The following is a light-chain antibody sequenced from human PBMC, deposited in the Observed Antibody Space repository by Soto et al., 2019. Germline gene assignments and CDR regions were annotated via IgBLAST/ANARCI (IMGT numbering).Light chain of an antibody. CDR3: CSYAGSYTPYWV. CDR2: DVS. CDR1: SSDVGGYNY. V-gene: IGLV2-11*01. Sequence: QSALTQPRSVSGSPGQSVTISCTGTSSDVGGYNYVSWYQQHPGKAPKLMIYDVSKRPSGVPDRFSGSKSGNTASLTISGLQAEDEADYYCCSYAGSYTPYWVFGGGTKLTV. J-gene: IGLJ3*02.